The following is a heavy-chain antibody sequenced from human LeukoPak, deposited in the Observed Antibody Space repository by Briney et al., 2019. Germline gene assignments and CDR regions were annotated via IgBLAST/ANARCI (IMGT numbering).Heavy chain of an antibody. CDR3: ARGFLNSYGDVGTVDY. V-gene: IGHV4-30-4*01. Sequence: SETLSLTCTVSGGSISSGDYYWSWIRQPPGKGLEWIGYIYYSGSTYYNPSLKSRVTISVDTSKNQFSLKLSSVTAADTAVYYCARGFLNSYGDVGTVDYWGQGTLVTVSS. CDR2: IYYSGST. D-gene: IGHD5-18*01. J-gene: IGHJ4*02. CDR1: GGSISSGDYY.